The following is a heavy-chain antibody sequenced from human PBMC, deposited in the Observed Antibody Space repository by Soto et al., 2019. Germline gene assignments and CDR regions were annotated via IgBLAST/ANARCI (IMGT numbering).Heavy chain of an antibody. J-gene: IGHJ4*02. CDR2: IRDRAYSYAT. D-gene: IGHD3-16*02. CDR1: GFVFKDSS. V-gene: IGHV3-73*01. CDR3: TRLISAAQDY. Sequence: EVLLVDSGGGLVQPGGSLKLSCAASGFVFKDSSIHWVRQASGKGLEWVGRIRDRAYSYATAYAASVTGRFTISRDDSTNTAYLQMNSLETEDTAIYYCTRLISAAQDYWGQGTQVTVSS.